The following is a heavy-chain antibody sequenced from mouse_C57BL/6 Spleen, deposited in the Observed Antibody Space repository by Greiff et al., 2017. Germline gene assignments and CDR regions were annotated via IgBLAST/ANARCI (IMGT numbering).Heavy chain of an antibody. J-gene: IGHJ1*03. CDR1: GYTFTSYW. CDR2: INPSNGGA. CDR3: AREGVRWPYFDV. Sequence: QVQLQQPGTELVKPGASVKLSCKASGYTFTSYWMHWVKQRPGQGLEWIGNINPSNGGANYNEKFKSKATLTVDKSSSTAYRQLSSLTTEDSAVYYCAREGVRWPYFDVWGTGTTVTVSS. V-gene: IGHV1-53*01. D-gene: IGHD2-14*01.